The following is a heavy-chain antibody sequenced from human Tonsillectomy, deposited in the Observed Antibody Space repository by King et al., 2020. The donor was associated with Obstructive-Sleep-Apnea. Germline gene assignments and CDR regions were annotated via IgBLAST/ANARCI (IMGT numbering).Heavy chain of an antibody. J-gene: IGHJ2*01. V-gene: IGHV4-31*03. CDR1: GGSISSGGYY. CDR2: IYYSGST. Sequence: QLQESGPGLVKPSQTLSLTCTVSGGSISSGGYYWSWIRQHPGKGLEWIGYIYYSGSTYYNPSLKIRVTISVDTSKNQFSLKLSSVTAADTAVYYCARDLASYCGGDCYSRYFDLWGRGTLVTVSS. CDR3: ARDLASYCGGDCYSRYFDL. D-gene: IGHD2-21*02.